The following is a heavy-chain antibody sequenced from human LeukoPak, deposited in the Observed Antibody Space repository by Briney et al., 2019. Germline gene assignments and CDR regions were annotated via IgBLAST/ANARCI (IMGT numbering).Heavy chain of an antibody. D-gene: IGHD3-22*01. Sequence: SETLSLTCTVSGDSISSYYWSWIRQPPGKGLEWIGRIYTSGSTNYNPSLKSRVTMSVDTSKNQFSLKLSSVTAADTAVYYCARVGTYYYDSSGQGGFDPWGQGTLVTVSS. CDR2: IYTSGST. CDR1: GDSISSYY. CDR3: ARVGTYYYDSSGQGGFDP. V-gene: IGHV4-4*07. J-gene: IGHJ5*02.